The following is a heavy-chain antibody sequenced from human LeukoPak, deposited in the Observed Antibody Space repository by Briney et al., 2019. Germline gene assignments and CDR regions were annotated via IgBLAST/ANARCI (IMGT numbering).Heavy chain of an antibody. CDR3: AKDDIRAGSGSYSFDY. CDR2: ISYDGSNN. J-gene: IGHJ4*02. CDR1: GFTFSSYA. V-gene: IGHV3-30*18. D-gene: IGHD3-10*01. Sequence: GGSLRLSCAASGFTFSSYAMSWVRQAPGKGLEWVAVISYDGSNNYYADSVKGRFTISRDNSKNTLYLQMNSLRAEDTAVYYCAKDDIRAGSGSYSFDYWGQGTLVTVSS.